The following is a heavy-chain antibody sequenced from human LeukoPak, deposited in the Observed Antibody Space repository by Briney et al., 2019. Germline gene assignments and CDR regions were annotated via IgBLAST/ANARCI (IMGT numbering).Heavy chain of an antibody. J-gene: IGHJ4*02. CDR2: ISGSSSYI. D-gene: IGHD5-18*01. V-gene: IGHV3-21*01. Sequence: GGSLRLSCAASGFTLSSYSLNWVRQAPGKGLEWVSSISGSSSYIYYADSLKGRFTISRDNTKSSLYLQMNSLRGEDTAVYYCARGGYSFGFKWDYFDYWGQGTLVTVSS. CDR3: ARGGYSFGFKWDYFDY. CDR1: GFTLSSYS.